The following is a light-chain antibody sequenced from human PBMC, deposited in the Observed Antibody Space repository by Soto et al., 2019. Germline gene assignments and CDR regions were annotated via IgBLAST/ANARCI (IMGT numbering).Light chain of an antibody. Sequence: EMLMTQSPATLSVSPGESATLSCRASQSVSDKLAWYQQKPGQAPRLLIYDAYTRATGIPARFSGSGSGTNFTLSISSLQSEDFAVYCCQQYTNWPPITFGQGTRLEIK. CDR1: QSVSDK. CDR2: DAY. J-gene: IGKJ5*01. CDR3: QQYTNWPPIT. V-gene: IGKV3-15*01.